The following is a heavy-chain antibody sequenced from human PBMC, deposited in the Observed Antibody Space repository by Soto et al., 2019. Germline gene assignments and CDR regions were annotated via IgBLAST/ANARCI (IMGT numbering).Heavy chain of an antibody. CDR1: GCTSSSYG. CDR3: AKNRQFRSYDESAGHYDN. CDR2: IKQDGSEE. J-gene: IGHJ4*02. Sequence: TGGFLRLCWAGAGCTSSSYGMSWVRQAPGKGLEWVANIKQDGSEEYYVDSVKGRFTISRDNSKNTLYLQMNSLRAGDTAIYYCAKNRQFRSYDESAGHYDNWGQGTLVTVS. D-gene: IGHD3-16*01. V-gene: IGHV3-7*03.